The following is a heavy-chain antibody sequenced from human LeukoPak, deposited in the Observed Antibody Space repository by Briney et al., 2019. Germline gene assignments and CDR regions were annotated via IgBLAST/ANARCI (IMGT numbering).Heavy chain of an antibody. Sequence: GGSLRLSCAIPGFTSTTAWMTWVRQAPGTGLEWVADIRQDGSDKYYVDSVKGRFIISRDNAKNSLYLQMNSLRAEDTAVYYCVRVSIAAAGSDYWGQGTLVTVSS. CDR1: GFTSTTAW. V-gene: IGHV3-7*01. CDR2: IRQDGSDK. J-gene: IGHJ4*02. D-gene: IGHD6-13*01. CDR3: VRVSIAAAGSDY.